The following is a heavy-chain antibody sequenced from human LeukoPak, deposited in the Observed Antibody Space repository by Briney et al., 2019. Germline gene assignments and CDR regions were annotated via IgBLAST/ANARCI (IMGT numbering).Heavy chain of an antibody. CDR3: AREGHTSGFCGSFDI. V-gene: IGHV3-30*03. CDR1: GRPFSSSI. J-gene: IGHJ3*02. Sequence: GGSLSLSCALSGRPFSSSIMHWVRRAPGKGLEWVAGMSFDGSQYYVESVKGRFTISRDNSGNTVYLHMTSLRPEDTAVYFCAREGHTSGFCGSFDIWGQGTTVTISS. CDR2: MSFDGSQ. D-gene: IGHD5-12*01.